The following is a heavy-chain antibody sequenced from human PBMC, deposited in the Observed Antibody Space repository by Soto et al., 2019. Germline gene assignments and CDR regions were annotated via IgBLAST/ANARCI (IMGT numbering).Heavy chain of an antibody. CDR2: IYSSGST. CDR3: ARDSGSYYLGPY. D-gene: IGHD1-26*01. J-gene: IGHJ4*01. V-gene: IGHV4-4*07. Sequence: PSETLSLTCTVSGDSITNNYWSWIRQPAGKGLEWIGRIYSSGSTNYNPSLKSRVTMSVDKSKNKFSLKLSSVTAADTAVYYCARDSGSYYLGPYRGHGTLVTVSS. CDR1: GDSITNNY.